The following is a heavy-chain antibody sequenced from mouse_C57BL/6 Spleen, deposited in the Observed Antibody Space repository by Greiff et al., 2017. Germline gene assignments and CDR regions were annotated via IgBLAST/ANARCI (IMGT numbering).Heavy chain of an antibody. CDR2: INSDGGST. CDR3: ARQRRRLGAMDY. J-gene: IGHJ4*01. V-gene: IGHV5-2*01. CDR1: EYEFPSHD. D-gene: IGHD4-1*01. Sequence: EVMLVESGGGLVQPGESLKLSCESNEYEFPSHDMSWVRKTPEKRLELVAAINSDGGSTYYPDTMKRRFIISRDNTKKTLYLQMSSLRAEDTALYYCARQRRRLGAMDYWGQGTSVTVSS.